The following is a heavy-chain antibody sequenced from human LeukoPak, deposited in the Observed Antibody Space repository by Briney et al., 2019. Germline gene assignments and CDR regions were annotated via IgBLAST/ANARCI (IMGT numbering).Heavy chain of an antibody. CDR2: ISAYNGKT. CDR3: ARDDRDCDSSCYCSSYFQH. D-gene: IGHD3-22*01. Sequence: ASVKVSCKASGYTFTSYGISWVRQAPGQALGGLGWISAYNGKTDGAQKLKRRVTMTTDRYTSTAYMEPRSLRSDDTAVYYCARDDRDCDSSCYCSSYFQHWGQGTLVTVSS. V-gene: IGHV1-18*01. J-gene: IGHJ1*01. CDR1: GYTFTSYG.